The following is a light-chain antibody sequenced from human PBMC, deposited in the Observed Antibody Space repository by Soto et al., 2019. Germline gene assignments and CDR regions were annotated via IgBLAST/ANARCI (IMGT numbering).Light chain of an antibody. CDR2: KAY. J-gene: IGKJ4*01. CDR3: QQYNSYPLT. V-gene: IGKV1-5*03. CDR1: QSISSW. Sequence: DIQMTQSPSTLSASVGDRVTIICRASQSISSWLAWYQQKPGKAPNLLIYKAYSLESGVPSRFSGSGSGTEFTLTISSLQPDDFATYYCQQYNSYPLTFGGGTKVEIK.